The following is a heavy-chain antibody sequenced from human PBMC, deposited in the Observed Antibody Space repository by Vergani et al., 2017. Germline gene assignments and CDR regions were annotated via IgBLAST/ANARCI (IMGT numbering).Heavy chain of an antibody. D-gene: IGHD2-21*02. CDR2: IIPIFGTA. Sequence: QVQLVQSGAEVKKPGSSVKVSCKASGGTFSSYAISWVRQAPGQGLEWMGGIIPIFGTANYAQKLQGRVTMTTDTSTSTAYMELRSLRSDDTAVYYCARGIRSRYCGGDCYSDYWGQGTLVTVSS. V-gene: IGHV1-69*06. J-gene: IGHJ4*02. CDR3: ARGIRSRYCGGDCYSDY. CDR1: GGTFSSYA.